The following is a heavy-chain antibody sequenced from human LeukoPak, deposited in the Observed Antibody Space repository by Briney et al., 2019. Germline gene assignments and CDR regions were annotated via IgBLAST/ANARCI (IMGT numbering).Heavy chain of an antibody. D-gene: IGHD6-19*01. V-gene: IGHV3-30*02. CDR3: AKDAEPSYSSGWYDYLDS. CDR1: GFTFSAYG. J-gene: IGHJ4*02. CDR2: IRYDGTYK. Sequence: GESLRLSCAASGFTFSAYGMHWVRQAPGKGLEWVGFIRYDGTYKTYADSVKGRFTSSRDNSKNTLLLQMNSLRAEDTAVYYCAKDAEPSYSSGWYDYLDSWGQGTLVTVSS.